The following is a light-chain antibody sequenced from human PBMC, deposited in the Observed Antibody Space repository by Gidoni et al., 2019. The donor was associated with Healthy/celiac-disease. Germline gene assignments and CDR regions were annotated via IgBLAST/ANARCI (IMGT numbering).Light chain of an antibody. Sequence: TQSPATLSVSPGERATLSCRASQSVSSNLAWYQQKPGQAPRLLIYGASTRATGIPASFSGSGSGTEFTLTISSLQSEDFAVYYCQQYNNWPPFTFGPGTKVDIK. V-gene: IGKV3-15*01. CDR1: QSVSSN. J-gene: IGKJ3*01. CDR2: GAS. CDR3: QQYNNWPPFT.